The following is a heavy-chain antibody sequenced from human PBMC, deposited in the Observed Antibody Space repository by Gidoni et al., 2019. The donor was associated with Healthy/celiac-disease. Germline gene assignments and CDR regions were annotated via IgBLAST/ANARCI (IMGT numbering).Heavy chain of an antibody. CDR3: TTEEYYDFWSGYYY. J-gene: IGHJ4*02. V-gene: IGHV3-15*01. CDR2: IKSKTDGGTT. D-gene: IGHD3-3*01. CDR1: GFTFSNAW. Sequence: ELQLVESGGGLVKPGGSLRLSCAASGFTFSNAWMSWVRQAQGKGLEWVGRIKSKTDGGTTDYAAPVKGRFTISRDDSKHTLDLQMNSLKTEDTAVYYCTTEEYYDFWSGYYYWGQGTLVTVSS.